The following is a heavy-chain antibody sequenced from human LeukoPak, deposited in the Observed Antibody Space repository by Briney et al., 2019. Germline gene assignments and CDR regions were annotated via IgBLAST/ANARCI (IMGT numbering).Heavy chain of an antibody. CDR1: GASISAYY. V-gene: IGHV4-59*01. D-gene: IGHD6-13*01. J-gene: IGHJ3*02. CDR2: FSNSGTP. Sequence: SETLSLTCSLSGASISAYYCSWIRQSPGKGLEWIGYFSNSGTPNYNPSLKSRVSMSGDTSKNQFSLRLTSVTSADTAVYYCATLATAGAFEIWGPGTGVTVSS. CDR3: ATLATAGAFEI.